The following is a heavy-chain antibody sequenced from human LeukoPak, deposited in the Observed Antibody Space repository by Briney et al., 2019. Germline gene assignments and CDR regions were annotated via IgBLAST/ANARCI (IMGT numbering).Heavy chain of an antibody. CDR2: INAGNGDT. D-gene: IGHD4-17*01. J-gene: IGHJ4*02. CDR1: GYTFTDYA. V-gene: IGHV1-3*01. CDR3: ARDRWVTTVNFDY. Sequence: GASVKVSRKASGYTFTDYAIHWVRQAPGQRLEWMGWINAGNGDTKYSQKFQGRVTITRDTSASTAYMELSSLRSEDTAVYYCARDRWVTTVNFDYWGQGTLVTVSS.